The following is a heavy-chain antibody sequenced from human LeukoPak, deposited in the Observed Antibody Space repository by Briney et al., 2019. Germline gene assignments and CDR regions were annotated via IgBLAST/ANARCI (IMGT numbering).Heavy chain of an antibody. CDR2: IYYSGST. V-gene: IGHV4-30-4*01. Sequence: SETLSLTCTVSGGSISSGDYYWSWIRQPPGKGLEWIGYIYYSGSTYYNPSLKSRVTISVDTSKNQFSLKLSSVTAADTAVYYCARGDSSEFLDYWGQGTLVTVSS. D-gene: IGHD3-10*01. J-gene: IGHJ4*02. CDR3: ARGDSSEFLDY. CDR1: GGSISSGDYY.